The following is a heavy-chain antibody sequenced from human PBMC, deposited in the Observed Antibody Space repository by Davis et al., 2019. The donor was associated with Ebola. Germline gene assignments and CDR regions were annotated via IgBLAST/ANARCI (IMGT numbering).Heavy chain of an antibody. CDR3: ARLVLELPAYYYGMDV. Sequence: GESLKISCAASGFTFSSYSMNWVRQAPGKGLEWVSSISSDSDYIYYADSAKGRFTISRDNAKNSLYLQMNSLRAEDTAVYYCARLVLELPAYYYGMDVWGQGTTVTVSS. D-gene: IGHD1-7*01. CDR1: GFTFSSYS. CDR2: ISSDSDYI. V-gene: IGHV3-21*01. J-gene: IGHJ6*02.